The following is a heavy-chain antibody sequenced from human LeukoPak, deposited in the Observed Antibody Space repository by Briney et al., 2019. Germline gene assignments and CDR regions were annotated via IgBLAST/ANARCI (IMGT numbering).Heavy chain of an antibody. V-gene: IGHV4-59*01. CDR2: ISYSGTT. Sequence: PSETLSLTCTVSGGSISSFYWTWIRQPPGKGLEWIGYISYSGTTNYNPSLKSRVTILVDTSKNQFSLKLTSVTAADTAVYYCARAYIVVVPAAIAWFDPWGQGTLVTVSS. CDR3: ARAYIVVVPAAIAWFDP. D-gene: IGHD2-2*01. J-gene: IGHJ5*02. CDR1: GGSISSFY.